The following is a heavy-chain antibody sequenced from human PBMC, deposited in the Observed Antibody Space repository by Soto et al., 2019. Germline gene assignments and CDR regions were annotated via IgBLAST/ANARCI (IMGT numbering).Heavy chain of an antibody. CDR3: ARGWASAASYY. CDR1: GGSFSVYY. D-gene: IGHD6-13*01. Sequence: PSETLSLTCAVYGGSFSVYYWSWIRQPPGKGLEWIGEINHSGSTNYNPSLKSRVTISVDTSKNQFSLKLSSVTAADTAVYYCARGWASAASYYWGQGTLVTVSS. J-gene: IGHJ4*02. V-gene: IGHV4-34*01. CDR2: INHSGST.